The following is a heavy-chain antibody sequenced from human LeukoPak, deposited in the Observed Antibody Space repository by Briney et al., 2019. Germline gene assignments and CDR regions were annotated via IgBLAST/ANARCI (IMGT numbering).Heavy chain of an antibody. CDR3: ATGARYSSSSYYFDY. D-gene: IGHD6-6*01. CDR1: GFTFSSYA. V-gene: IGHV3-64*01. Sequence: GGSLRLSCAASGFTFSSYAMNWVRQAPGKGLEWVSDISSSGGTIYYANSVKGRFTISRDNAKNTLYLQMGSLRAEDMAVYYCATGARYSSSSYYFDYWGRGALAPVSS. CDR2: ISSSGGTI. J-gene: IGHJ4*02.